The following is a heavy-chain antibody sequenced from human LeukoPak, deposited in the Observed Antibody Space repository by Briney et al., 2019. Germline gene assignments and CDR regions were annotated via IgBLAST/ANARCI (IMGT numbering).Heavy chain of an antibody. CDR3: TRFDTVGYYYGFDL. V-gene: IGHV4-59*01. CDR1: GGSISSYY. D-gene: IGHD3-22*01. J-gene: IGHJ3*01. Sequence: SETLSLTCSVSGGSISSYYWSWIRQPPGKGLECIGYIYYRGTTNYNPSLKSRATISLDTSNSQFSLKLSSVTAADTPVYYCTRFDTVGYYYGFDLWGQGTMVTVSS. CDR2: IYYRGTT.